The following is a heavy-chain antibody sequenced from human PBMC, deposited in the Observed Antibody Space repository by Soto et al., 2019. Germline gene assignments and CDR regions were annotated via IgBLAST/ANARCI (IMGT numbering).Heavy chain of an antibody. CDR3: ARDEPYGDGPNPAY. D-gene: IGHD4-17*01. Sequence: QVQLVQSGAEVKKPGSSVKVSCKASGGSFSSYTFNGVRQAPGQGLEWMGRIIPLLGVANYAQKFQGRGAMAADKSTSTSYRERRRLRSGNTAFYYCARDEPYGDGPNPAYWGQGTRVTVSS. CDR2: IIPLLGVA. J-gene: IGHJ4*02. V-gene: IGHV1-69*08. CDR1: GGSFSSYT.